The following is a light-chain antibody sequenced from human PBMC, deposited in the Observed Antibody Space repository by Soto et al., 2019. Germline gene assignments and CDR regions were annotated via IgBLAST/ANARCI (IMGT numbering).Light chain of an antibody. CDR2: KAS. CDR1: QSINRW. Sequence: DIQMTQSPSTLSASVGDRVTITCRASQSINRWLAWYQRKPGTAPKLLIYKASSLESGVPSRISGRGSGTEFTLTISILQPDDSATYYCQQYKDYPYTFGQGTKLEIK. CDR3: QQYKDYPYT. V-gene: IGKV1-5*03. J-gene: IGKJ2*01.